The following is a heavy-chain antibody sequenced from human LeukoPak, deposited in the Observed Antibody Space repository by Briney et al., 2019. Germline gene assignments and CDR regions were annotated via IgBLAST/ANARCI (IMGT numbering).Heavy chain of an antibody. Sequence: AGESLKISCKGSGYTFTNYWIGWVRQMPGKGLEWMGIIYPGDSDTRYSPSFQGQVTISADKSISTAYLQWSSLKASDTAMYFCARLPVAGEDDAFDIWGQGTMVTVSS. CDR3: ARLPVAGEDDAFDI. D-gene: IGHD6-19*01. J-gene: IGHJ3*02. CDR1: GYTFTNYW. CDR2: IYPGDSDT. V-gene: IGHV5-51*01.